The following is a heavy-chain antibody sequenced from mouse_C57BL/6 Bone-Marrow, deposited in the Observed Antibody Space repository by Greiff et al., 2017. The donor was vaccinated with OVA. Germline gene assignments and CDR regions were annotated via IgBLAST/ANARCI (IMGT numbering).Heavy chain of an antibody. CDR2: IDPENGDT. Sequence: EVQLQQSGAELVRPGASVKLSCTASGFNIKDDYMHWVKQRPEQGLEWIGWIDPENGDTDYASKFQGKATITADTSSNTAYLQLSSLTSEDTAVYYCTTPYYSNLLWYFDVWGTGTTVTVSS. V-gene: IGHV14-4*01. CDR3: TTPYYSNLLWYFDV. CDR1: GFNIKDDY. J-gene: IGHJ1*03. D-gene: IGHD2-5*01.